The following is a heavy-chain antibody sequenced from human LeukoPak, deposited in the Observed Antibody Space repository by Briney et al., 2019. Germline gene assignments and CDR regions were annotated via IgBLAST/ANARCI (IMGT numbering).Heavy chain of an antibody. Sequence: PSETLSLTCAVSGGSITNSSNYWGWIRQPPGKGLEWVGSISYSGITSYNPSLRSRVTISVDTSKNQFSLKVTSVTAADTAVYYCARYDSSWDSLDYWGQGTLVTVSS. CDR2: ISYSGIT. V-gene: IGHV4-39*01. D-gene: IGHD6-13*01. CDR3: ARYDSSWDSLDY. J-gene: IGHJ4*02. CDR1: GGSITNSSNY.